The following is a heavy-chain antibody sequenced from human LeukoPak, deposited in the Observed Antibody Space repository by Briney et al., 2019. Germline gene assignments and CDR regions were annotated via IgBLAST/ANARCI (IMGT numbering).Heavy chain of an antibody. Sequence: GGSLRLSCAASGFTFSNYAMGWVRQAPGKGLDWVSGVTNSGTGTYSADSVKGRFTISRDNSKNTLYLQMNSLRADDTAVYYCAIARRFGVQGGSYYFDYWGQGTLVTVSS. D-gene: IGHD3-10*01. CDR3: AIARRFGVQGGSYYFDY. CDR2: VTNSGTGT. V-gene: IGHV3-23*01. CDR1: GFTFSNYA. J-gene: IGHJ4*02.